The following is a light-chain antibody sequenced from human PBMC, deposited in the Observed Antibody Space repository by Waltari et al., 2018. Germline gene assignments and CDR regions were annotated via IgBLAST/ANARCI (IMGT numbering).Light chain of an antibody. CDR1: TSDVGGYYY. CDR2: DVT. V-gene: IGLV2-23*02. CDR3: SSYAGGNNLL. J-gene: IGLJ2*01. Sequence: QSALTQPASVSGSPGQSITISCSGTTSDVGGYYYVSWYQHHPGKAPKPIIYDVTKGPSGVSNRFSGSKSGNTASLTISGLQAEDEAYYYCSSYAGGNNLLFGGGTKVTVL.